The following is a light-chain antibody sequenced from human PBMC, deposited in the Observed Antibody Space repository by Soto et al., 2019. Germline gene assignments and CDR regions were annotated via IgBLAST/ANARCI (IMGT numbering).Light chain of an antibody. CDR3: HQYDHWPQT. Sequence: EVVMTQSPATLSVSPWERATLSCGASQSVRSYLAWYQQKPGQAPRLLIHGASTRAPGTPARFSGSGSGTDFTLTISSLQSEDFAVYYCHQYDHWPQTFGQGTKV. CDR1: QSVRSY. V-gene: IGKV3-15*01. J-gene: IGKJ1*01. CDR2: GAS.